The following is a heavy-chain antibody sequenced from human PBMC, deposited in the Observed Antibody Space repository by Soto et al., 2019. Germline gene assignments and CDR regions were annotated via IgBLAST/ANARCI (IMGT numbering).Heavy chain of an antibody. Sequence: VQLLESGGGLVQPGGSLRLSCAASGFTLSNYAMSWVRQAPGKGLAWVSAISGSGGITYYADSVKGRFTISRDNSKNPLYLHMNSLRAEDTAVYYCAKVLFGIRLASSDPVDVWGHGTTVTVS. CDR2: ISGSGGIT. CDR1: GFTLSNYA. J-gene: IGHJ6*02. D-gene: IGHD3-3*01. V-gene: IGHV3-23*01. CDR3: AKVLFGIRLASSDPVDV.